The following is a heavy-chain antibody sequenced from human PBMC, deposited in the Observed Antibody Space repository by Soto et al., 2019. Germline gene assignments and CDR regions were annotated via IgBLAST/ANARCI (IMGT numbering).Heavy chain of an antibody. D-gene: IGHD2-2*02. J-gene: IGHJ4*02. CDR2: MSPNSGRT. CDR1: GYTFSNYD. V-gene: IGHV1-8*01. CDR3: ARGKRYTNDY. Sequence: QVQLVQSGAEVKKPGASVKVSCKASGYTFSNYDINWVRQATGQGFEWMGWMSPNSGRTGYAQKCQGRVTMNRNTSSSTAYMELSSRRSEDTAVYYCARGKRYTNDYWGQGTLVTVSS.